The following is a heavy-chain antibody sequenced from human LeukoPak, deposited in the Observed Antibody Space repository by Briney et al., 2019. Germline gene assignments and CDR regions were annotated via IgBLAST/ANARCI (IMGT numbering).Heavy chain of an antibody. D-gene: IGHD3-3*01. J-gene: IGHJ4*02. CDR1: GGTFSSYA. Sequence: ASVKVSCKASGGTFSSYAISWVRQAPGQGLEWMGRIIPIFGTANHAQKFQGRVTITTDESTSTAYMELSSLRSEDTAVYYCARGFWSGYYFDYWGQGTLVTVSS. CDR3: ARGFWSGYYFDY. V-gene: IGHV1-69*05. CDR2: IIPIFGTA.